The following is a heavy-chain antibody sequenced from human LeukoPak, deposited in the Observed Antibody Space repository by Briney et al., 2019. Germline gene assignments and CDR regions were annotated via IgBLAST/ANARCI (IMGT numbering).Heavy chain of an antibody. J-gene: IGHJ5*02. Sequence: SETLSLTCAVYGGSLSGYYWSWICQPPGKGLEWIGEINHSGSTNYNPSLKSRVTISVDTSKNQFSLKLSSVTAADTAVYYCARGRNHWFDPWGQATLATVSS. V-gene: IGHV4-34*01. CDR2: INHSGST. CDR3: ARGRNHWFDP. CDR1: GGSLSGYY. D-gene: IGHD3-10*01.